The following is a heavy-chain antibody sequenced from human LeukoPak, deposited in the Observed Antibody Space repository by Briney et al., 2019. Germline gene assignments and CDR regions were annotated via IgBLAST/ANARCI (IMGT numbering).Heavy chain of an antibody. CDR3: AKGVITFGGVIANFDY. V-gene: IGHV3-30-3*01. CDR1: GFTFSSYA. J-gene: IGHJ4*02. CDR2: ISYDGSNK. D-gene: IGHD3-16*02. Sequence: GGSLRLSCAASGFTFSSYAMHWVRQAPDKGLEWVAVISYDGSNKYYADSVKGRFTISRDNSKNTLYLQMNSLRAEDTAVYYCAKGVITFGGVIANFDYWGQGTLVTVSS.